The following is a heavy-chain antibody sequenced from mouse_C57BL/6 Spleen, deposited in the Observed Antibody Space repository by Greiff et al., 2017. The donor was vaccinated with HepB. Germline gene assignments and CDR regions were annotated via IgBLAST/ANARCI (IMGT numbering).Heavy chain of an antibody. CDR1: GYSITSGYY. CDR2: ISYDGSN. CDR3: AMPPYYYGSSYDAMDY. V-gene: IGHV3-6*01. Sequence: EVKLQESGPGLVKPSQSLSLTCSVTGYSITSGYYWNWIRQFPGNKLEWMGYISYDGSNNYNPSLKNRISITRDTSKNQFFLKLNSVTTEDTATYDCAMPPYYYGSSYDAMDYWGQGTSVTVSS. J-gene: IGHJ4*01. D-gene: IGHD1-1*01.